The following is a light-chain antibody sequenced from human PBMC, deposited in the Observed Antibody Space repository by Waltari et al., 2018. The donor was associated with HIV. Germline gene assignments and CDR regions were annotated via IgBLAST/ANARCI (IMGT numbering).Light chain of an antibody. J-gene: IGLJ3*02. Sequence: QSALTQPASVSGSPGQSIAISCTGTSSDVGGYNYVSWFQQHPGKAPKLMIYEVSNRPSGASNRFSGSKSGNTASLTISGLQAEDDADYYCSSYTTSSTLVFGGGTKLTV. V-gene: IGLV2-14*01. CDR3: SSYTTSSTLV. CDR1: SSDVGGYNY. CDR2: EVS.